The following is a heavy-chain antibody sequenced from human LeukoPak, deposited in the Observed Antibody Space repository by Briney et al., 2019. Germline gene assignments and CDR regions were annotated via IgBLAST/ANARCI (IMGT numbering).Heavy chain of an antibody. V-gene: IGHV3-21*06. D-gene: IGHD3-22*01. CDR1: GSAISSYS. J-gene: IGHJ6*02. CDR3: AREPYSSGSYGMDV. CDR2: ISSSSDYI. Sequence: GGSLRLSCAASGSAISSYSMNWVRQAPGRGLEWVSSISSSSDYIFYADSVKGRFTISRDYAKNSVYLQMNSLRAEDTAVYFCAREPYSSGSYGMDVWGQGTTVTVSS.